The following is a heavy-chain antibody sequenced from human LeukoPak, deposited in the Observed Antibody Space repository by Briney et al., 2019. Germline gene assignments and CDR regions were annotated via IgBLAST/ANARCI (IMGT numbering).Heavy chain of an antibody. CDR2: INHSGST. J-gene: IGHJ5*02. D-gene: IGHD6-6*01. CDR3: ARHSVPGGSSVHWFDP. Sequence: PSETLSLTCAVYGGSFSGYYWSWIRQPPGKGLEWIGEINHSGSTNYNPSLKSRVTISVDTSKNQFSLKLSSVTAADTAVYYCARHSVPGGSSVHWFDPWGQGTLVTVSS. V-gene: IGHV4-34*01. CDR1: GGSFSGYY.